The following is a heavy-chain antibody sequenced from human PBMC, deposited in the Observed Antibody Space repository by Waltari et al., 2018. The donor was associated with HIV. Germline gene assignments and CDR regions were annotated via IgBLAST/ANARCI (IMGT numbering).Heavy chain of an antibody. Sequence: QVQLVESGGGVVQPGTSLTLYCAVSGFTFGHFAIHWVRQSPGKRLEWLAVFWSDGAEISYADSVKGRFTISKDSSQKTLYLHLTSLRAEDTALYYCARGYSSSRWIPLYHWGRGTLVTVSS. J-gene: IGHJ4*02. CDR1: GFTFGHFA. CDR2: FWSDGAEI. CDR3: ARGYSSSRWIPLYH. V-gene: IGHV3-33*01. D-gene: IGHD6-6*01.